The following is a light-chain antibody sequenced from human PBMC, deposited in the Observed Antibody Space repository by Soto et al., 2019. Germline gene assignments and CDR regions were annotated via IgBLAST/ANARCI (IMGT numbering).Light chain of an antibody. Sequence: DIQLTQSPSFLSASVGDRVTITCRASQGISSYLAWYQQKPGKAPKLLIYAASTLQSGVPSRFSGSGSGTEFTLTISSLQSEDFAVYYCQQYINWPRTFGQGTRLEIK. CDR3: QQYINWPRT. CDR1: QGISSY. J-gene: IGKJ5*01. V-gene: IGKV1-9*01. CDR2: AAS.